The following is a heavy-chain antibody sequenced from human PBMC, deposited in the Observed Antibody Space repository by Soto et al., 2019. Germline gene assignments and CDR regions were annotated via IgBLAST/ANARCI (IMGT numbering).Heavy chain of an antibody. J-gene: IGHJ4*02. CDR3: ARGGGSTTNFGKYYFDY. CDR2: IIPIFGTA. Sequence: SVKVSCKASGGTFSSYAISWVRQAPGQGLEWMGGIIPIFGTANYAQKFQGRVTITADESTSTAYMELSSLRSEDTAVYYCARGGGSTTNFGKYYFDYWGQGTLVTVS. V-gene: IGHV1-69*13. CDR1: GGTFSSYA. D-gene: IGHD2-2*01.